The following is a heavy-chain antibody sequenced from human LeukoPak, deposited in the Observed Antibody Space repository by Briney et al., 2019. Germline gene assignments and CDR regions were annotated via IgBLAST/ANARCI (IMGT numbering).Heavy chain of an antibody. J-gene: IGHJ4*02. Sequence: PGGSLRLSCTASGFTFSFYMMNWVRQAPGKGLEWVSSISTSSSHIYYADSLKGRFTVSRDNAKNSLYLQMNNLRAEDTAVCYCARDDNWNDKPFDLWGPGTLVTVSS. CDR3: ARDDNWNDKPFDL. V-gene: IGHV3-21*01. D-gene: IGHD1-20*01. CDR2: ISTSSSHI. CDR1: GFTFSFYM.